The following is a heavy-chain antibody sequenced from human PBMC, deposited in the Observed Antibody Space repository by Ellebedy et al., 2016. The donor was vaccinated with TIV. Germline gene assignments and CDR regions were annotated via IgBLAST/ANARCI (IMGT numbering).Heavy chain of an antibody. D-gene: IGHD6-19*01. J-gene: IGHJ3*02. CDR3: ARVLNSSGWRGAFDI. CDR2: INWNGGST. CDR1: GFTFDDYG. V-gene: IGHV3-20*04. Sequence: PGGSLRLSCAASGFTFDDYGMSWVRQAPGKGLEWVSGINWNGGSTGYADSVKGRFTISRDNAKNSLYLQMNSLRAEDTALYYCARVLNSSGWRGAFDIWGQGTMVTVSS.